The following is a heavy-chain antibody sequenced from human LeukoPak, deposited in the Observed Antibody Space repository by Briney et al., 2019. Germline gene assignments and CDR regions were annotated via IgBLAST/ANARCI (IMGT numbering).Heavy chain of an antibody. V-gene: IGHV1-69*05. Sequence: SVKVSCKASGYTFTSYAISWVRQAPGQGLEWMGGTIPIFGTANYAQKFQGRVTITTDESTSTAYMELSSLRSEDTAVYYCARDFSRSGWYIVAYWGQGTLVTVSS. D-gene: IGHD6-19*01. J-gene: IGHJ4*02. CDR2: TIPIFGTA. CDR3: ARDFSRSGWYIVAY. CDR1: GYTFTSYA.